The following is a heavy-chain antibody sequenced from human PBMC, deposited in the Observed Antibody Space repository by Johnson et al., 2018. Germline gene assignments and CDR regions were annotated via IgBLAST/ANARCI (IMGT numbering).Heavy chain of an antibody. CDR1: GFTFDDYA. CDR3: AKENYYGAWRYPHGMDV. D-gene: IGHD3-10*01. CDR2: ITWQSGRR. V-gene: IGHV3-9*01. J-gene: IGHJ6*02. Sequence: VQLVQSGGGLVQPGRSLRLSCAASGFTFDDYAMHWVRQAPGKGLEWVSGITWQSGRRGYGDAVKGRFTISRDNAKNSLYLPMNSLRAEDTALYYYAKENYYGAWRYPHGMDVWGQGTTVTVSS.